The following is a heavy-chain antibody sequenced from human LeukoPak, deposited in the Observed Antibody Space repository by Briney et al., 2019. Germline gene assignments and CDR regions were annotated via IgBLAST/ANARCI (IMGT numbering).Heavy chain of an antibody. Sequence: SVKVSYKASEDTFRRYYFNLVRQAPGQGFEWMGWINPNNGGTKFTDKYQGRITMTRDTSNSTAYVDLNRLRSDDTATYYCAPLSEQTGGWYFDLWGRGTQITVSS. D-gene: IGHD3-9*01. J-gene: IGHJ2*01. CDR2: INPNNGGT. CDR3: APLSEQTGGWYFDL. CDR1: EDTFRRYY. V-gene: IGHV1-2*02.